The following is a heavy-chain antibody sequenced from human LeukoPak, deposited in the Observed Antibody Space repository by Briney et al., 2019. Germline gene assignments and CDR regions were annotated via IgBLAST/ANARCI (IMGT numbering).Heavy chain of an antibody. CDR2: VSHRGAT. Sequence: SETLSPTCSVSGASINGFFWNWVRQTPEKGLEWIGYVSHRGATTSNPTLKSRVSITIDTSKSQISLTTTSVTAADSALYYCARDRRGSFYTFDLWGPGTTVSVS. CDR1: GASINGFF. CDR3: ARDRRGSFYTFDL. V-gene: IGHV4-59*01. D-gene: IGHD1-26*01. J-gene: IGHJ6*02.